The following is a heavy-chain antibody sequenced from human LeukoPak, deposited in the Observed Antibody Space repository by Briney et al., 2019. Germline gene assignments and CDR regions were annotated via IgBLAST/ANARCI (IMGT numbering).Heavy chain of an antibody. Sequence: PSETLSLTCTVSGGSVSSGSYYWSWIRQPPGKGLERIGYIYYSGSTNYNPSLKSRVTISVDTSKNQFSLKLSSVTAADTAVYHCARELVVVPAAMSIYYFDYWGQGTLVTVSS. D-gene: IGHD2-2*01. V-gene: IGHV4-61*01. CDR3: ARELVVVPAAMSIYYFDY. CDR2: IYYSGST. J-gene: IGHJ4*02. CDR1: GGSVSSGSYY.